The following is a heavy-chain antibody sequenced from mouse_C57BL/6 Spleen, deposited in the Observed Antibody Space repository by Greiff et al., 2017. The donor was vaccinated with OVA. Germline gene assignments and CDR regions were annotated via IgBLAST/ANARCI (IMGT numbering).Heavy chain of an antibody. CDR3: ARSIYYDYDGFLNAMDY. D-gene: IGHD2-4*01. Sequence: QVQLKQPGAELVKPGASVKLSCKASGYTFTSYWMHWVKQRPGQGLEWIGMIHPNSGSTNYNEKFKSKATLTVDKSSSTAYMQLSSLTSEDSAVYYCARSIYYDYDGFLNAMDYWGQGTSVTGSS. V-gene: IGHV1-64*01. J-gene: IGHJ4*01. CDR1: GYTFTSYW. CDR2: IHPNSGST.